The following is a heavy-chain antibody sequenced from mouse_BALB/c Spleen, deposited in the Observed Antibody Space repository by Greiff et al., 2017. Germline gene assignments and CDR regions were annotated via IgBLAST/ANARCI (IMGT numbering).Heavy chain of an antibody. J-gene: IGHJ3*01. V-gene: IGHV2-6-4*01. Sequence: VQRVESGPGLVAPSQSLSITCTVSGFSLSRYSVHWVRQPPGKGLEWLGMIWGGGSTDYNSALKSRLSISKDNSKSKVFLKMNSLQTDDTAMYYCATPLDGYYEEFAYWGQGTLVTVSA. CDR1: GFSLSRYS. CDR2: IWGGGST. CDR3: ATPLDGYYEEFAY. D-gene: IGHD2-3*01.